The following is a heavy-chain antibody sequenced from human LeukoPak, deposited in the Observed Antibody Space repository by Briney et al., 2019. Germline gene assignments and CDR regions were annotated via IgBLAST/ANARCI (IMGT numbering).Heavy chain of an antibody. CDR3: ARDEIAFIPEVYGRYMDV. Sequence: KPGGSLRLSCAASGFTFSSYSMNWVRQAPGKGLEWVSSISSSSSYIYYADSVKGRFTISRDNAKNSPYLQMNSLRAEDTAVYYCARDEIAFIPEVYGRYMDVWGKGTTVTVSS. V-gene: IGHV3-21*01. CDR2: ISSSSSYI. J-gene: IGHJ6*03. CDR1: GFTFSSYS. D-gene: IGHD2-21*01.